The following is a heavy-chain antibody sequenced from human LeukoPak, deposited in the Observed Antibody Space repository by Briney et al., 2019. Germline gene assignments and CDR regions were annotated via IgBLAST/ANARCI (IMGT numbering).Heavy chain of an antibody. CDR2: IYTSGST. Sequence: SETLSLTCTVSGGSISSGSYYWSWIRQPAGKGLEWIGRIYTSGSTTYNPSLKSRLTISLDRSNNQFSLKLSSVTAADTAVYYCAGDYGSGSYRFDYWGQGTLVTVSS. V-gene: IGHV4-61*02. D-gene: IGHD3-10*01. J-gene: IGHJ4*02. CDR1: GGSISSGSYY. CDR3: AGDYGSGSYRFDY.